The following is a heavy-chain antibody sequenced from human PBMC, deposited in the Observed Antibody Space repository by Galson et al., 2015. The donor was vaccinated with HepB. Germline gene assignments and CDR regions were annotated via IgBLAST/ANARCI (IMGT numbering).Heavy chain of an antibody. D-gene: IGHD6-13*01. CDR2: IWYDGSNK. CDR3: ARAGNGWQLVRPLDY. Sequence: SLRLSCAASGFTFSSYGMHWVRQAPGKGLEWVAVIWYDGSNKFYADSVKGRFTISRDNSKKTLYLQMNSLRAEDTAVYYCARAGNGWQLVRPLDYWGQGTLVTVSS. V-gene: IGHV3-33*01. CDR1: GFTFSSYG. J-gene: IGHJ4*02.